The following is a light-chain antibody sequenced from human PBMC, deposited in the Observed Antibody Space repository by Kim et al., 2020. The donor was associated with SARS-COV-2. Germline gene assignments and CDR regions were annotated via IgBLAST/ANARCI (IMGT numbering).Light chain of an antibody. Sequence: EGRATTPRRTHQSVSCWLAWYQQKAGKATNLLIYEASWQGGGAPTSFSGSGYATDSTLTISILQREDFASYYCQQYSSFWTFGQGTKVDIK. J-gene: IGKJ1*01. CDR2: EAS. CDR3: QQYSSFWT. V-gene: IGKV1-5*01. CDR1: QSVSCW.